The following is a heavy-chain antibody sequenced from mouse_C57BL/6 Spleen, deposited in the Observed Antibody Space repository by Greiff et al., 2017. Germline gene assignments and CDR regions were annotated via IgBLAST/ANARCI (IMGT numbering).Heavy chain of an antibody. J-gene: IGHJ4*01. CDR1: GYTFTSYW. D-gene: IGHD2-5*01. CDR2: IDPSDSET. V-gene: IGHV1-52*01. CDR3: ARAYYSNFYYAMDY. Sequence: QVQLQQPGAELVRPGSSVKLSCKASGYTFTSYWMHWVKQRPIQGLEWIGNIDPSDSETHYNQKFKDKATLTVDKSSSTAYMQLSSLTSEDSAVYYCARAYYSNFYYAMDYWGQGTSGTVSS.